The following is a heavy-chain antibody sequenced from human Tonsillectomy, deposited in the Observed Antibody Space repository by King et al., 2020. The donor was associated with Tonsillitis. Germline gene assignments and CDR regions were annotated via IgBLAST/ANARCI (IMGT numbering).Heavy chain of an antibody. V-gene: IGHV4-61*01. Sequence: VQLQESGPGLVKPSETLSLTCTVSGGSVSSGSYYWSWIRQPPGKGLEGIGYIYYSGSTNYNPSLKSRVTITVDTSNNQFSLKLSSVTAADTAVYYCARTYSSGWYGWYFDLWGRGTLVTVSS. J-gene: IGHJ2*01. CDR1: GGSVSSGSYY. CDR3: ARTYSSGWYGWYFDL. CDR2: IYYSGST. D-gene: IGHD6-19*01.